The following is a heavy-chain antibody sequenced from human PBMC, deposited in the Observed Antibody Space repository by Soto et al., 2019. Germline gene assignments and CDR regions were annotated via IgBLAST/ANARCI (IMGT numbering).Heavy chain of an antibody. D-gene: IGHD1-20*01. J-gene: IGHJ5*02. Sequence: QVQLVQSGAEVKKPGASVQVSCKASGYTFTSYDINWVRQATGQGLEWMGWMNPNSGNTGYAQKFQGRVTMTRNTSISTAYMELSRLRSEDTAVYYCARGPIRAGYNWKRHNWFDPWGQGTLVTVSS. V-gene: IGHV1-8*01. CDR1: GYTFTSYD. CDR3: ARGPIRAGYNWKRHNWFDP. CDR2: MNPNSGNT.